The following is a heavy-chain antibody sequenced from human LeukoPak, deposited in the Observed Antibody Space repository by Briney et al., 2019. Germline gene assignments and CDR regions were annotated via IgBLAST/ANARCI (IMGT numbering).Heavy chain of an antibody. V-gene: IGHV3-23*01. CDR1: GFTFSTYA. CDR2: ISGSGGST. Sequence: GGSLRLSCAASGFTFSTYAMDWVRQAPGKGLEWVSAISGSGGSTYYADSVKGRFTISRDNSKNSLYLQMNSLRAEDTAVYYCARRRRAGYCSGGSCLNWFDPWGQGTLVTVSS. J-gene: IGHJ5*02. CDR3: ARRRRAGYCSGGSCLNWFDP. D-gene: IGHD2-15*01.